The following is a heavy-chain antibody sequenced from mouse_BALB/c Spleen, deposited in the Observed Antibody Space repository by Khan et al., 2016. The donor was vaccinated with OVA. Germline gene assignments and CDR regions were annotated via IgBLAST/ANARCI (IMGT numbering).Heavy chain of an antibody. J-gene: IGHJ4*01. Sequence: EVQLQESGPGLVKPSQSLSLTCTVTGYSITRDYAWNWIRQFPGNKLEWMGYITNSGSTNYNPSLKSRISITRDTSKNQFFLQLNSVTTEDTATYYCASELGRYCAMDYWGQGTSVTVSS. CDR2: ITNSGST. V-gene: IGHV3-2*02. CDR1: GYSITRDYA. D-gene: IGHD4-1*01. CDR3: ASELGRYCAMDY.